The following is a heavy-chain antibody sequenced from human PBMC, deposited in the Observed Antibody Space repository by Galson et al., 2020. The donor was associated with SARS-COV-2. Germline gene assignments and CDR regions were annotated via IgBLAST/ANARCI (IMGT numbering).Heavy chain of an antibody. J-gene: IGHJ5*02. V-gene: IGHV4-61*02. D-gene: IGHD3-22*01. CDR2: IHSTGST. Sequence: SETLSLTCTVSGGSISSGSYYWSWIRQPAGKELEWIGRIHSTGSTNYNPSLKSRVTISVDTSKNQFSLRLSAVTAADTAVYYCARSHDSSGNAVDIRSQDTLSLVSSVTSSSTTLLPLVPW. CDR3: ARSHDSSGNAVDIRSQDTLSLVSSVTSSSTTLLPLVP. CDR1: GGSISSGSYY.